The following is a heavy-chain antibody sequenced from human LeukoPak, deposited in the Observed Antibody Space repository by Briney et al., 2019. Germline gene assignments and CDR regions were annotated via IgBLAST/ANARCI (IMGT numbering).Heavy chain of an antibody. D-gene: IGHD4-23*01. V-gene: IGHV3-30-3*01. J-gene: IGHJ4*02. CDR3: VRWGDYGGGY. CDR2: ISYDGSNK. CDR1: GFPFSSYA. Sequence: GGSLRLSCAASGFPFSSYAMHWVRQAPGKGLEGVAVISYDGSNKYYADSVKGRFTISRDNSKNTLYLQMNSLRAEDTAVYYCVRWGDYGGGYWGQGTLVTVSS.